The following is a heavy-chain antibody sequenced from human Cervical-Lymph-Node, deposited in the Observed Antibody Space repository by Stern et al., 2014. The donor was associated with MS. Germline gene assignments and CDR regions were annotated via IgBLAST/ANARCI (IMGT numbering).Heavy chain of an antibody. CDR2: INPTDGST. Sequence: QVQLVQSGAEVKKPGASVKVSCKASGYDFTNYYIQWVRQAPGQGIEWMGMINPTDGSTDYAQRFQGRVTMTRDTSTSTGYMELSSLRSDDTAVYYCARWGLHKPLDYWGQGTRGTVSS. J-gene: IGHJ4*02. D-gene: IGHD7-27*01. V-gene: IGHV1-46*03. CDR3: ARWGLHKPLDY. CDR1: GYDFTNYY.